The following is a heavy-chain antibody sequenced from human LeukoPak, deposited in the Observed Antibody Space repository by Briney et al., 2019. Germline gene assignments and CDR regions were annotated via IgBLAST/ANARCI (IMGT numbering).Heavy chain of an antibody. D-gene: IGHD3-10*01. CDR3: ARSYGGAPRPLIDY. CDR1: GYTFTSYG. J-gene: IGHJ4*02. CDR2: ISAYNGNT. Sequence: ASVKVSCKASGYTFTSYGISWVRHAPGQGLELMGWISAYNGNTNYAQKLQGRVTMTTDTSTSTAYMELRSLRSDDTAVYYCARSYGGAPRPLIDYWGQGTLVTVSS. V-gene: IGHV1-18*01.